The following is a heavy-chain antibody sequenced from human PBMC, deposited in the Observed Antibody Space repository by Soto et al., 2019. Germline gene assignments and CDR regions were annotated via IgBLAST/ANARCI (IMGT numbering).Heavy chain of an antibody. V-gene: IGHV3-33*01. CDR1: GFTFSSYG. Sequence: QVQLVESGGGVVQPGRSLRLSCAASGFTFSSYGMHWVRQAPGKGLEWLAVIWYDASNKYYADSVKGRFTISRDNSKNTLYLQMNSLRAEDTAVYYCARDCAGYSSGWDQRGGFDDWGQGNLVTVSA. D-gene: IGHD6-19*01. CDR3: ARDCAGYSSGWDQRGGFDD. CDR2: IWYDASNK. J-gene: IGHJ4*02.